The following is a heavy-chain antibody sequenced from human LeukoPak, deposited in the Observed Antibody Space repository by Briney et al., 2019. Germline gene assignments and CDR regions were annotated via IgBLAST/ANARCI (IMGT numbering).Heavy chain of an antibody. CDR3: AKTTIGYSSGRFPGWPVDY. CDR1: GFTFNSYA. D-gene: IGHD6-19*01. V-gene: IGHV3-23*01. Sequence: GRSLRLSCAASGFTFNSYAMYWVRQAPGKGLEWASGIVGSGGSTYYAESVRGRFTISRDNSKNTVYMQMNSLRDEDTAVYYCAKTTIGYSSGRFPGWPVDYWGQGTLVTVSS. CDR2: IVGSGGST. J-gene: IGHJ4*02.